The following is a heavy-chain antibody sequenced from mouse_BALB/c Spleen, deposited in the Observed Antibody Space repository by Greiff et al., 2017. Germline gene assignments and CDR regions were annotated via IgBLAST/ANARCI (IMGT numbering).Heavy chain of an antibody. CDR3: AKEVRRNYYAMDY. J-gene: IGHJ4*01. D-gene: IGHD2-14*01. Sequence: EVKLMESGGGLVQPGGSRKLSCAASGFTFSSFGMHWVRQAPEKGLEWVAYISSGSSTIYYADTVKGRFTISRDNPKNTLFLQMTSLRSEDTAMYYCAKEVRRNYYAMDYWGQGTSVTVSS. CDR1: GFTFSSFG. CDR2: ISSGSSTI. V-gene: IGHV5-17*02.